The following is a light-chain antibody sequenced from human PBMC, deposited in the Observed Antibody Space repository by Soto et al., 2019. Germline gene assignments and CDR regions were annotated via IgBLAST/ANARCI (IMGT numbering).Light chain of an antibody. V-gene: IGLV2-8*01. CDR1: SGDIGGCDY. CDR3: SSYAGSNNPYV. CDR2: EVT. J-gene: IGLJ1*01. Sequence: QSVLTQPPSASGSPGQSVTISCTGTSGDIGGCDYVSWYQQHPGKAPKLMIYEVTKRPLGVPDRFSGSKSGNTASLTVSGLQAEDEADYYCSSYAGSNNPYVFGTGTQLTVL.